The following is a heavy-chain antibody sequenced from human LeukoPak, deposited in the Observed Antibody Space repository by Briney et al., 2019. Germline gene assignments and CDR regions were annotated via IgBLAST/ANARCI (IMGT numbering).Heavy chain of an antibody. Sequence: GGSLRLSCAASGFTFSSYAMSWVRQAPGKGLEWVSAISGTSGSTYYADSVKGRFTVSRDNSKNTLSLQMNSLRAEDTALYYCAKGRIRAVTDAFDIWGQGTLVTVST. CDR3: AKGRIRAVTDAFDI. V-gene: IGHV3-23*01. D-gene: IGHD5-18*01. CDR1: GFTFSSYA. CDR2: ISGTSGST. J-gene: IGHJ3*02.